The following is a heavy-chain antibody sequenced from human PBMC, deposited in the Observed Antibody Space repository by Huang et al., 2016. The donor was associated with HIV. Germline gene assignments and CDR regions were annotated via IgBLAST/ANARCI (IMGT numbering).Heavy chain of an antibody. V-gene: IGHV4-34*01. CDR3: ARGRKWLQLRGAYYLDD. CDR1: GVSFSGYY. CDR2: INHSGST. Sequence: QEWGAGLLKPSETLSLTCAVYGVSFSGYYWTWVRQLPGKGLEWIGEINHSGSTNYNPSLKTRLSISIDTSKNLFSLKMKSVTAADTAVYYCARGRKWLQLRGAYYLDDWGRGTLVTVSS. D-gene: IGHD4-4*01. J-gene: IGHJ4*02.